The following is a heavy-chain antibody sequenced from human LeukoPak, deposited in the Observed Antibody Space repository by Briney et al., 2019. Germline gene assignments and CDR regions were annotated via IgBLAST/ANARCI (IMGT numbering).Heavy chain of an antibody. D-gene: IGHD2-2*01. J-gene: IGHJ3*02. CDR1: GGSFSGYY. CDR3: ARHNSSLDAFDI. Sequence: PSETLSLTCAVYGGSFSGYYWSWIRQPPGKGLEWIGEINHSGSTNYNPSLKSRVTISVDTSKNQFSLKLSSVTAADTAVYYCARHNSSLDAFDIWGQGTMVIVSS. V-gene: IGHV4-34*01. CDR2: INHSGST.